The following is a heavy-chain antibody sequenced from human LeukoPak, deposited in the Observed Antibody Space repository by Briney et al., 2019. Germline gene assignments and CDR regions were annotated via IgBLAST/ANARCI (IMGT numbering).Heavy chain of an antibody. Sequence: GASVKVSCKASGGTFSSYAISWVRQMPGKGLEWMGIIYPGDSDTRYSPSFQGQVTISADKSISTAYLQWSSLKASDTAMYYCARLGVAAAGYFDYWGQGTLVTVSS. J-gene: IGHJ4*02. CDR3: ARLGVAAAGYFDY. CDR1: GGTFSSYA. D-gene: IGHD6-13*01. V-gene: IGHV5-51*01. CDR2: IYPGDSDT.